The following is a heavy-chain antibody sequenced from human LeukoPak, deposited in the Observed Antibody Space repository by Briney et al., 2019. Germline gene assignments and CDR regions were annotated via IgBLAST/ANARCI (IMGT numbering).Heavy chain of an antibody. Sequence: GESLKISCKGSGYGFTSYWIGWVRQMPGKGLEWMGIIYPGDSDTRYSPSFQGQVTISADKSISTAYLQWSSLKASDTAMYYCARFGKDCSSTSCKALYYYYGMDVWGQGTTVTVSS. D-gene: IGHD2-2*01. CDR3: ARFGKDCSSTSCKALYYYYGMDV. CDR1: GYGFTSYW. J-gene: IGHJ6*02. V-gene: IGHV5-51*01. CDR2: IYPGDSDT.